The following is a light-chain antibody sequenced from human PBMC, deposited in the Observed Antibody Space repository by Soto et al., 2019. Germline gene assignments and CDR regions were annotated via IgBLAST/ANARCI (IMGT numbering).Light chain of an antibody. CDR1: SRHVGGYNY. CDR2: EVT. Sequence: QFVLTQPASVSASPGQSVTISCAGTSRHVGGYNYVSWYQQRPGRAPKTMIYEVTYRPSGVSNRFSGSKSGNTASLTISGLQAEDEADYYCSSYTTSSTLVLGTRTKVTVL. V-gene: IGLV2-14*01. J-gene: IGLJ1*01. CDR3: SSYTTSSTLV.